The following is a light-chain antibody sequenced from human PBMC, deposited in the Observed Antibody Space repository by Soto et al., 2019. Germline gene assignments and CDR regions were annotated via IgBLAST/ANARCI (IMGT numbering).Light chain of an antibody. J-gene: IGKJ5*01. Sequence: ETVLTQSPGTLSLSPGERATLSCRASQSVINNYLAWYQQKPGQAPRLLIYGASNRATGIPDRFSGSGSGTDFTLTISSLQSEDFAVYYCQQYHNWPITFGQGTRLQIK. CDR1: QSVINNY. V-gene: IGKV3-20*01. CDR3: QQYHNWPIT. CDR2: GAS.